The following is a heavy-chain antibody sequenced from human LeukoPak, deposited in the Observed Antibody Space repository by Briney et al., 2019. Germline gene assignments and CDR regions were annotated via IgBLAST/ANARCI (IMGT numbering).Heavy chain of an antibody. D-gene: IGHD3-16*01. J-gene: IGHJ4*02. CDR2: ISAYNGNT. Sequence: ASVKVSCKASGGTFSSYAVSWVRQAPGQGLEWMGWISAYNGNTNYAQKLQGRVTMTTDTSTSTAYMELRSLRSDDTAVYYCAREFGYDYVWGSYYWIADTRKQTYYFDYWGQGTLVTVSS. CDR3: AREFGYDYVWGSYYWIADTRKQTYYFDY. CDR1: GGTFSSYA. V-gene: IGHV1-18*01.